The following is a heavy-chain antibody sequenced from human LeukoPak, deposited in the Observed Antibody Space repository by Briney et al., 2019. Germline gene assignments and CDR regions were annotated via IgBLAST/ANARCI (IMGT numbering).Heavy chain of an antibody. Sequence: ASVKVSCKASGYTFTSYGISWVRQAPGQGLEWMGWISAYNGNTNYAQKLQGRVTMTRDMSTSTVYMELSSLRSEDTAVYYCARDSFRVGATLFDWGRGTLVTVSS. CDR3: ARDSFRVGATLFD. CDR1: GYTFTSYG. V-gene: IGHV1-18*01. J-gene: IGHJ4*02. D-gene: IGHD1-26*01. CDR2: ISAYNGNT.